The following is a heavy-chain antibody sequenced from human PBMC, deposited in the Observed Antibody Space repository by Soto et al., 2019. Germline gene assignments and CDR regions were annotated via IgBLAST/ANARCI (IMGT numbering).Heavy chain of an antibody. CDR1: GFAGSSKY. V-gene: IGHV3-53*01. Sequence: EVQLVESGGGWIQPGGSLRLSCAASGFAGSSKYMTWGRQAPGKGLEWVSVIYGGGTTYYADSVKGRLTISRDTSKNTLYLQMNSLRAEDTAVYYCVQTTGWPGFDFWGQGTLVTVSS. CDR2: IYGGGTT. D-gene: IGHD6-19*01. CDR3: VQTTGWPGFDF. J-gene: IGHJ4*02.